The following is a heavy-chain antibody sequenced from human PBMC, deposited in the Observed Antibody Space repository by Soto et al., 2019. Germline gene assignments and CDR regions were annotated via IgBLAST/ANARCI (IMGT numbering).Heavy chain of an antibody. J-gene: IGHJ6*02. CDR2: ISYDGSNK. CDR3: AKGGLPGYYYYGMDV. D-gene: IGHD1-26*01. CDR1: GFTFSSYG. V-gene: IGHV3-30*18. Sequence: QVQLVESGGGVVQPVMSLRLSCAASGFTFSSYGMHWVRQAPGKGLEWVAVISYDGSNKYYADSVKGRFTISRDNSKNTLYLQMNSLRAEDTAVYYCAKGGLPGYYYYGMDVWGQGTTVTVSS.